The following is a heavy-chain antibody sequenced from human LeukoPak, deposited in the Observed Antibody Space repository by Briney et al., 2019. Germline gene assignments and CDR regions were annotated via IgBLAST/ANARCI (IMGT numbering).Heavy chain of an antibody. D-gene: IGHD3-22*01. Sequence: PGGSLRLSCVASGSTFSNNAMSWVRQAPGKGLERVSSINIVGAKTYYADSVKGRFTISRDNSKNTLYLQMNTLRAEDTAIYICAEKYYYDGSGYYAFDIWGQGTMVTVFS. CDR1: GSTFSNNA. CDR2: INIVGAKT. V-gene: IGHV3-23*01. CDR3: AEKYYYDGSGYYAFDI. J-gene: IGHJ3*02.